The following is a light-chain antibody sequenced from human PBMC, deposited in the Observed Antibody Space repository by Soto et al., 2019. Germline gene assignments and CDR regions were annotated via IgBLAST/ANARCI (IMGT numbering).Light chain of an antibody. CDR1: QDIAGY. V-gene: IGKV1-12*01. CDR3: QQADTFPIT. CDR2: GAS. J-gene: IGKJ5*01. Sequence: DIQLTQSPSSLSASIGGRVTITCRASQDIAGYLAWYQHKPGRTPELLIHGASRLQRGVPSRFSGSGFGTDFTLTISSLQPEDSAIYYCQQADTFPITFGQGTRLEIK.